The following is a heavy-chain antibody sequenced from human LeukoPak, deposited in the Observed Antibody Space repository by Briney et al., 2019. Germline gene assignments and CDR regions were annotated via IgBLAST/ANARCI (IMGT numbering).Heavy chain of an antibody. CDR2: IYYSGST. J-gene: IGHJ4*02. CDR1: GGSISSYY. Sequence: SETLSLTCTVSGGSISSYYWSWIRQPPGKGLEWIGYIYYSGSTNYNPSLKSRVTISVDTSKNQFSLKLSSVTAADTAVYYCASKGGAAGTGVFDYWGQGTLVTVSS. V-gene: IGHV4-59*01. CDR3: ASKGGAAGTGVFDY. D-gene: IGHD6-13*01.